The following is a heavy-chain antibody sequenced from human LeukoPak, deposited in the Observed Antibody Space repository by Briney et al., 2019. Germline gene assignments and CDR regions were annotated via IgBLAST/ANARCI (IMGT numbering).Heavy chain of an antibody. V-gene: IGHV3-74*01. J-gene: IGHJ4*02. CDR3: ARKRPNYFDY. Sequence: GGSLRLSCAASGFTFSSYWMHWVRHAPGKGLVWVSRINSDGSSTSYADSVKGRFTISRDNAKNTLYLQVNSLRAEDTALYYCARKRPNYFDYWGQGTLVTVSS. CDR1: GFTFSSYW. CDR2: INSDGSST.